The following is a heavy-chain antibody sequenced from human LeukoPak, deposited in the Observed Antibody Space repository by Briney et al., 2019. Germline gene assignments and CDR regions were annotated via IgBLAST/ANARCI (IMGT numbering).Heavy chain of an antibody. V-gene: IGHV3-30*18. Sequence: PGGSLRLSCAAFGFILGDYGMHWVRQAPGKGLEWVAVISYDGSKKIYADSVKGRFTISRDNSKNTVYLQMNSLRAEDTAVYYCAKYLSGSFDYWGQGSLVTVSS. J-gene: IGHJ4*02. CDR1: GFILGDYG. CDR3: AKYLSGSFDY. CDR2: ISYDGSKK. D-gene: IGHD3-22*01.